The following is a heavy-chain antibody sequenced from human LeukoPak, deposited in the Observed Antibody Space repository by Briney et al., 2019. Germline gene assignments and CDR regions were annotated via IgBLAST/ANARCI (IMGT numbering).Heavy chain of an antibody. CDR1: GGTFSSYA. D-gene: IGHD3-22*01. V-gene: IGHV1-69*05. CDR2: IIPIFGTA. J-gene: IGHJ4*02. Sequence: SVKVSCKASGGTFSSYAISWVRQAPGQGLEWMGGIIPIFGTANYAQKFQGRVTITTDESTSTAYMELSSLRSEDTAVYYCASNPDCDSSGSPVDYWGQGTLVTVSS. CDR3: ASNPDCDSSGSPVDY.